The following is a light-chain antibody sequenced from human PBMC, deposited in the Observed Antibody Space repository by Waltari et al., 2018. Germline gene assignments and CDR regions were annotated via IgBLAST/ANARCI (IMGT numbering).Light chain of an antibody. J-gene: IGKJ4*01. CDR3: QQYHSSPPT. V-gene: IGKV1-8*01. CDR2: SAS. Sequence: IRITQSPSSVSAYRGDRVPISCRANQDIGGYLAWYQQTPGKAPNLLIYSASTLQNGVPSRFVGGGSRTNFTLTITCVQADDFAIYFCQQYHSSPPTFGGGT. CDR1: QDIGGY.